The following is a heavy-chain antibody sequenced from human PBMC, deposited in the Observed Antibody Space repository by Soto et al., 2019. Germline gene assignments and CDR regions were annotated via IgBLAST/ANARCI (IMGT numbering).Heavy chain of an antibody. D-gene: IGHD2-8*01. CDR1: GFTFSRYA. V-gene: IGHV3-30-3*01. J-gene: IGHJ4*02. Sequence: PGGSLRLSCAASGFTFSRYAMHWVRQAPGEGLEWVAVISRDGSSKYYGDSVKGRFTVSRDNSNNTLYLSMTSLRPDDTAAFYCARSRNGAVPDSINFWGQGTLVTVSS. CDR3: ARSRNGAVPDSINF. CDR2: ISRDGSSK.